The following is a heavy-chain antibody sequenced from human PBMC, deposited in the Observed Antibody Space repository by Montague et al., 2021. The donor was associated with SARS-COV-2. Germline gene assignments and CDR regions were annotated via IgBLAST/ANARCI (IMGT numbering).Heavy chain of an antibody. CDR2: ISGGGDMT. D-gene: IGHD6-19*01. CDR1: EFTFSSYG. V-gene: IGHV3-23*01. J-gene: IGHJ4*02. Sequence: SLRLSCAASEFTFSSYGMCWVRQTPGKGLEWVSAISGGGDMTHYADSVKCRVTISRDNCKNMLYLQKNTLRTEDTAVYFCAKKTIAVPGSTHFDSWGQGTLVTVSS. CDR3: AKKTIAVPGSTHFDS.